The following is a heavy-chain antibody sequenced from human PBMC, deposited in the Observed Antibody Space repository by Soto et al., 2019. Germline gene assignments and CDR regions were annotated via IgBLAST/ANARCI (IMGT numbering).Heavy chain of an antibody. J-gene: IGHJ4*02. D-gene: IGHD6-19*01. Sequence: VQLVESGGGLVQPGRSLRLSCAASGFTFDDYAMHWVRQAPGKGLEWVSGISWNSGSIGYADSVKGRFTISRDNAKNSLYLQMNSLRAEDTALYYCAKRYSSGWFGGYDYWGQGTLVTVSS. CDR1: GFTFDDYA. V-gene: IGHV3-9*01. CDR3: AKRYSSGWFGGYDY. CDR2: ISWNSGSI.